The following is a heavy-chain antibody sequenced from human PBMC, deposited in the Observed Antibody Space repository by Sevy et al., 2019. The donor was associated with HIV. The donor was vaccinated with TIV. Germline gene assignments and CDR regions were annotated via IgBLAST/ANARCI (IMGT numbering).Heavy chain of an antibody. D-gene: IGHD1-7*01. CDR2: IYPDDSDT. CDR3: ATHGSVELPARGWFDP. V-gene: IGHV5-51*01. J-gene: IGHJ5*02. Sequence: GESLKISCKGSGYKFSDYWIGWVRQMPGKGLEWMGIIYPDDSDTRYSPSFQGQVTPLVVKSINAAYLQWSSLKVSDAGMYDYATHGSVELPARGWFDPWGQGTLVTVSS. CDR1: GYKFSDYW.